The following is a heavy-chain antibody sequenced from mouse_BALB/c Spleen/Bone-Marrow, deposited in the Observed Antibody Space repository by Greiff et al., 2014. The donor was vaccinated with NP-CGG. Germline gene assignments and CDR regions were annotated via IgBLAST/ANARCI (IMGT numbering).Heavy chain of an antibody. CDR1: GFTFSNFG. D-gene: IGHD2-1*01. Sequence: EVQLQESGGGLVQPGGSRKLSCAASGFTFSNFGMHWFRQSPGKGLEWVAFVSTGSTIIYYADTAKGRFTISRDNPENTLFLQMTSLRSEDTAIYYCARSHFYGNYFDYWGQGTTLTVSS. V-gene: IGHV5-17*02. J-gene: IGHJ2*01. CDR3: ARSHFYGNYFDY. CDR2: VSTGSTII.